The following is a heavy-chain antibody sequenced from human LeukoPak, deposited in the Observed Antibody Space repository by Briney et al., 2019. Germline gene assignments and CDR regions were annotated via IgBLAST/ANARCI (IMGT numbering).Heavy chain of an antibody. Sequence: GGSLRLSCAASGFTFSDYSMNWVRQAPGKGLEWISYIRSGSSIIYYADSVKGRFTISRDNAKNSLYLQMNSLRAEDTAVYYCARDLEKFDYWGQGTLVTVSS. CDR2: IRSGSSII. CDR1: GFTFSDYS. V-gene: IGHV3-48*01. D-gene: IGHD3-3*01. J-gene: IGHJ4*02. CDR3: ARDLEKFDY.